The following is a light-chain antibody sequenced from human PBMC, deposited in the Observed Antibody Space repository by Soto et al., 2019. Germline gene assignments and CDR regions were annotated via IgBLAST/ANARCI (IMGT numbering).Light chain of an antibody. V-gene: IGLV2-14*01. CDR3: SSYTSSSTPV. J-gene: IGLJ1*01. CDR2: DVS. Sequence: QSALTQPASVSGSPGQSITIYCTGTSSDVGGYNYVSWYQQHPGKAPKLRIYDVSNRPSGVSNRFSGSKSGNTASLTISGLQAEDEAADYCSSYTSSSTPVFGTGTKVTVL. CDR1: SSDVGGYNY.